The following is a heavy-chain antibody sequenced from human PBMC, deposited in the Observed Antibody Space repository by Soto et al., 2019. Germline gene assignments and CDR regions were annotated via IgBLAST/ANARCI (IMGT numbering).Heavy chain of an antibody. CDR3: AREPNYFDY. CDR2: ISAYNGNT. V-gene: IGHV1-18*01. J-gene: IGHJ4*02. CDR1: GYTFASYG. Sequence: ASVKVSCKASGYTFASYGISWGRQAPGQGLEWMGWISAYNGNTKNAQKLQGRVTMTTDTSTSTAYMGLRSLRSDDTAVYYCAREPNYFDYWGQGTLVTVSS.